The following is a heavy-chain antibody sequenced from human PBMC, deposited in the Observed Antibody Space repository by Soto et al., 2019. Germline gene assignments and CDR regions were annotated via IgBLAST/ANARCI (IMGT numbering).Heavy chain of an antibody. J-gene: IGHJ4*02. D-gene: IGHD3-16*01. V-gene: IGHV3-23*01. Sequence: EVQLLESGGDLVQSGGSLKLSCAASGLTFSSYAMSWVRQAPGKGLEWVSVISGSGGSAYYADSVKGRFTISRDNSIKKLYLQMKSLRADDSAVYYCAAGEDLGRHTKNYWGQGTPVNVSS. CDR1: GLTFSSYA. CDR3: AAGEDLGRHTKNY. CDR2: ISGSGGSA.